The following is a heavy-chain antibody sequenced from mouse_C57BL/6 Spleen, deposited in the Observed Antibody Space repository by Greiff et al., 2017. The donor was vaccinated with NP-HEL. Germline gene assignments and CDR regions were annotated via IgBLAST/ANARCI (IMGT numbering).Heavy chain of an antibody. D-gene: IGHD2-3*01. J-gene: IGHJ3*01. CDR2: IYPRSGNT. CDR1: GYTFTSYG. CDR3: AKEGDGTWFAY. V-gene: IGHV1-81*01. Sequence: QVQLKESGAELARPGASVKLSCKASGYTFTSYGISWVKQRTGQGLEWIGEIYPRSGNTYYNEKFKGKATLTADKSSSTAYMELRSLTSEDSAVYFCAKEGDGTWFAYWGQGTLVTVSA.